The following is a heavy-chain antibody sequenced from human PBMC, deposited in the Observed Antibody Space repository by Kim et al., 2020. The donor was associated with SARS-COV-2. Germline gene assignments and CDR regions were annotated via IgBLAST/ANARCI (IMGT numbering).Heavy chain of an antibody. CDR2: NT. D-gene: IGHD6-19*01. J-gene: IGHJ4*02. Sequence: NTRYSQKFQGRVCITRDTSANTAYLELGDLISEDTAVYYCAREAVAGSFDYWGQGSLVTVSS. V-gene: IGHV1-3*01. CDR3: AREAVAGSFDY.